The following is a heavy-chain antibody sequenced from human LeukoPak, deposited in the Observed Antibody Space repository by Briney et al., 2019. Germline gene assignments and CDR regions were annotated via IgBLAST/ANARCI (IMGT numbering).Heavy chain of an antibody. CDR3: AKSMNPMITFGGVIKDY. CDR2: ISYDGSNK. Sequence: GGSLRLSCAASGFTFSSYGMHWVRQAPGKGLEWVAVISYDGSNKYYADSVKGRFTISRDNSKNTLYLQMNSLRAEDTAVYYCAKSMNPMITFGGVIKDYWGQGTLVTVSS. V-gene: IGHV3-30*18. J-gene: IGHJ4*02. D-gene: IGHD3-16*02. CDR1: GFTFSSYG.